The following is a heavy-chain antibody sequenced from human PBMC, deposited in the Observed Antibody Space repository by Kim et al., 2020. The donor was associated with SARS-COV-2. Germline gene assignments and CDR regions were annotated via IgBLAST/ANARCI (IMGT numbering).Heavy chain of an antibody. CDR1: GFTFSSYA. Sequence: GGSLRLSCAASGFTFSSYAMPWVRQAPGKGLEWVAVITYDGSNKYYADSVKGRFTISRDNSKNTLYLQMNSLRAEDTAVYYCARGLFGSYYYGLDVWGQG. J-gene: IGHJ6*02. CDR3: ARGLFGSYYYGLDV. V-gene: IGHV3-30-3*01. CDR2: ITYDGSNK. D-gene: IGHD3-3*01.